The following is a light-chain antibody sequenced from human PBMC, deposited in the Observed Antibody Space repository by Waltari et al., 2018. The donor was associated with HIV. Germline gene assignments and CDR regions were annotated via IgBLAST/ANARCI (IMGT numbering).Light chain of an antibody. Sequence: SSVLTQPPSVSVSPGQTARITCSGAALPKEYAHWYQQRSGQAPVLVIYEDTKRPSGIPERFSGSTSGTMSTLIITGAQVEDEGDYYCYSTNIRGNSRLFGGGTKLTVL. CDR2: EDT. J-gene: IGLJ2*01. V-gene: IGLV3-10*01. CDR3: YSTNIRGNSRL. CDR1: ALPKEY.